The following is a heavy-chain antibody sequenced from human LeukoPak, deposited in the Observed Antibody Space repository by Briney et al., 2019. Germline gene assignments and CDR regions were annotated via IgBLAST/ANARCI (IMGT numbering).Heavy chain of an antibody. CDR2: VSDSET. Sequence: SETLSLTCTVSGGSISSYYWNWIRQPLGKGLEYIGFVSDSETHYNPSLKSRVTISLDTSKNQFSLKLTSVTAADTAIYYCATDIIRSDGYNFDSWGQGTLVTVSS. CDR3: ATDIIRSDGYNFDS. J-gene: IGHJ5*01. CDR1: GGSISSYY. V-gene: IGHV4-59*01. D-gene: IGHD5-24*01.